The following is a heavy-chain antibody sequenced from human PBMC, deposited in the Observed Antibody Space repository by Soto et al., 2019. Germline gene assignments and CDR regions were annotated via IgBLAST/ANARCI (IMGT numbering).Heavy chain of an antibody. V-gene: IGHV4-34*01. CDR2: INHSGGT. Sequence: PSGTLSLTCAAYGGSFSGYYWSWIRQPPGKGLEWIGEINHSGGTNYNPSLKSRVTISVDTSKNQFSLKLSSVTAADTAVYYCARELLWFGELLPGYYFDYWGQGTLVTVSS. D-gene: IGHD3-10*01. J-gene: IGHJ4*02. CDR3: ARELLWFGELLPGYYFDY. CDR1: GGSFSGYY.